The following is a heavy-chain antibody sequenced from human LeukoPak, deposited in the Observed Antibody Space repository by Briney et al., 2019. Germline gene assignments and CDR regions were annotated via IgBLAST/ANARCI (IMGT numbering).Heavy chain of an antibody. Sequence: PSETLSLTCTVSGGSISSSSYYWGWIRQPPGKGLEWIGSIYYSGSTYYNPSLKSRVTISVDTSKNQSSLKLSSVTAADTAVYYCARPRGSSSYWFDPWGQGTLVTASS. J-gene: IGHJ5*02. CDR1: GGSISSSSYY. D-gene: IGHD6-6*01. CDR2: IYYSGST. V-gene: IGHV4-39*01. CDR3: ARPRGSSSYWFDP.